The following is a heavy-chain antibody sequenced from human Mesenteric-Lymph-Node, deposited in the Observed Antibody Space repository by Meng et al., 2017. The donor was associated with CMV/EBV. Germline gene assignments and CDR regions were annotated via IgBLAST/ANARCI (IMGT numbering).Heavy chain of an antibody. V-gene: IGHV5-51*01. D-gene: IGHD1-26*01. J-gene: IGHJ4*02. CDR2: IYPTDSDT. Sequence: GESLKISCKASGYSFTTYWIGWVRQMPGKGLEWMGIIYPTDSDTRYSPSFQGQVTISADKSINTAYLQWSSLKASDTAIYYCAKRSGSYDFDYWGQGTLVTVSS. CDR3: AKRSGSYDFDY. CDR1: GYSFTTYW.